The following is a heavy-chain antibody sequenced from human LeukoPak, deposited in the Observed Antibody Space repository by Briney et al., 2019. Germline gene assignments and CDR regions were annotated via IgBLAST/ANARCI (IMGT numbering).Heavy chain of an antibody. Sequence: SETLSLTCTVSGGSISSYYWSWIRQPAGKGLEWIGRIYTSGSTNYNPSLKSRVTMSVDMSKNQFSLKLSSVTAADTAVYYCARDWFGMVRGGSRGFDPWGQGTLVTVSS. J-gene: IGHJ5*02. D-gene: IGHD3-10*01. CDR2: IYTSGST. CDR1: GGSISSYY. CDR3: ARDWFGMVRGGSRGFDP. V-gene: IGHV4-4*07.